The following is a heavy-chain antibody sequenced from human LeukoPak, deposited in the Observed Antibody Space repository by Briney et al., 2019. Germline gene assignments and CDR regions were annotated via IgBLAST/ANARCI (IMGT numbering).Heavy chain of an antibody. Sequence: PGGSLRLSCAASGFTFSSYAMHWVRQAPGKGLEYVSAISSNGGSTYYANSVKGRFTISRDNSKNTLYLQMGSLRAEDMSVYYFSRGGSYGPIWGQGTLVTVSS. V-gene: IGHV3-64*01. CDR2: ISSNGGST. CDR1: GFTFSSYA. D-gene: IGHD1-26*01. CDR3: SRGGSYGPI. J-gene: IGHJ4*02.